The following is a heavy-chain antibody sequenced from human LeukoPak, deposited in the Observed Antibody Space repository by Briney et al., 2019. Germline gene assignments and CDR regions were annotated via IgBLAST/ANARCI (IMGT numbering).Heavy chain of an antibody. CDR2: IYYSGST. CDR1: GGSISSYY. CDR3: ARTERDGYNGN. J-gene: IGHJ4*02. Sequence: SETLSLTCSVSGGSISSYYWSWIRQPPGKGLEWIGYIYYSGSTNYNPSLKSRVTISVDTSRNQFSLKLSSVTAADTAVYYCARTERDGYNGNWGQGTLVTVSS. D-gene: IGHD5-24*01. V-gene: IGHV4-59*01.